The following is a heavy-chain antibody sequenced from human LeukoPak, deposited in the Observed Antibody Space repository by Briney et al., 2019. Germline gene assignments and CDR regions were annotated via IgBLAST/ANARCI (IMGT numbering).Heavy chain of an antibody. CDR2: MFHSGNT. CDR3: ARMSSYSYGEFDH. Sequence: SETLSLTCAVSGYSISNSYYWGWIRRSPGKGLEWIASMFHSGNTYYNPSLKSRVTISVGTSENQFSLKLSSVTAADTAVYYCARMSSYSYGEFDHWGQGTLVTVSS. CDR1: GYSISNSYY. V-gene: IGHV4-38-2*01. J-gene: IGHJ4*02. D-gene: IGHD5-18*01.